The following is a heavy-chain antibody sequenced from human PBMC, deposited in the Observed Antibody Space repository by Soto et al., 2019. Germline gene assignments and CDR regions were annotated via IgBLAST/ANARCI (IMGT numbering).Heavy chain of an antibody. D-gene: IGHD2-8*02. CDR3: ARGHEAPGGLYYYMDV. V-gene: IGHV4-34*01. Sequence: SETLSLTCAVYGGSFSGYYWSWIRQPPGKGLEWIGEINHSGSTNYNPSLKSRVTISVDTSKNQFSLKLSSVTAADTAVYYRARGHEAPGGLYYYMDVWGKGTTVTVSS. J-gene: IGHJ6*03. CDR1: GGSFSGYY. CDR2: INHSGST.